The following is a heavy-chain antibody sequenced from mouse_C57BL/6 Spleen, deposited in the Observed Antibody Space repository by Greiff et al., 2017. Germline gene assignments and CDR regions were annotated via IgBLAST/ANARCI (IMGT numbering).Heavy chain of an antibody. CDR1: GFTFSDYG. D-gene: IGHD6-1*01. CDR3: ATPPSFAY. CDR2: ISSGSSTI. Sequence: DVMLVESGGGLVKPGGSLKLSCAASGFTFSDYGMHWVRRAPEQGLEWVAYISSGSSTIYYEETVKGRFTISRDNAKNTQFLQMTSLRSADTAMFSGATPPSFAYWGPGTLVTVSA. V-gene: IGHV5-17*01. J-gene: IGHJ3*01.